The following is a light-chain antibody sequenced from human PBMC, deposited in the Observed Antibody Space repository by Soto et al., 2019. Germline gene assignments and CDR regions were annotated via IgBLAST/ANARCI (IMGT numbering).Light chain of an antibody. J-gene: IGKJ3*01. CDR1: QSVLYSSNNKNY. V-gene: IGKV4-1*01. CDR2: WAS. CDR3: HQYYSTPFT. Sequence: DIVMTQSPDSLAVPLGERATINCKSSQSVLYSSNNKNYLAWYQQKPGQPPKLLIYWASTRESGVPDRFSGSGSGTDFTLTISSLQAEDVAVYYCHQYYSTPFTFGPGTKVDIK.